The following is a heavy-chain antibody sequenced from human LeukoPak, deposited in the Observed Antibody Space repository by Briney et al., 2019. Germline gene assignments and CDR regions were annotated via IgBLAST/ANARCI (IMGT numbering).Heavy chain of an antibody. D-gene: IGHD3-22*01. CDR3: ARAYYESSAYRHAVYFDY. CDR2: INPSDDST. CDR1: GYTFNSSY. Sequence: ASVKVSCKASGYTFNSSYMHWVRQAPGQGLEWIGIINPSDDSTRYAQKFQGRVTMTKDTSTNTVYMHLSSLSSDDTAVYYCARAYYESSAYRHAVYFDYWGQGTLVTVSS. V-gene: IGHV1-46*02. J-gene: IGHJ4*02.